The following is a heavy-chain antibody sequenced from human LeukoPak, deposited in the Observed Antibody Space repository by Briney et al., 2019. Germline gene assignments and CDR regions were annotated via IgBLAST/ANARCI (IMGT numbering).Heavy chain of an antibody. Sequence: PGGSLRLSCAASGFTFSTYWMSWVRQAPGKGLEWVAIIKPDASEKYHVDSVKGRFTVFRDNAKNSLYLQMNSLRAEDTAVYYCARDRGSVAGIDYWGQGTLVTVSS. D-gene: IGHD6-13*01. CDR2: IKPDASEK. CDR1: GFTFSTYW. V-gene: IGHV3-7*01. CDR3: ARDRGSVAGIDY. J-gene: IGHJ4*02.